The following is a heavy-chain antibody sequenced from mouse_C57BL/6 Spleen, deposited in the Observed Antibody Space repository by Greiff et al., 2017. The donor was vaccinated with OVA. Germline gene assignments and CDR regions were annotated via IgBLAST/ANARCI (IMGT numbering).Heavy chain of an antibody. CDR3: ARGTRWDDWYFDV. Sequence: VQLQQSGPELVKPGASVKMSCKASGYTFTDYNMHWVKQSHGKSLEWIGYINPNNGGTSYNQKFKGKATLTVNKSSSTAYMELRSLTSEDSAVYYCARGTRWDDWYFDVWGTGTTVTVSS. J-gene: IGHJ1*03. V-gene: IGHV1-22*01. CDR2: INPNNGGT. D-gene: IGHD4-1*01. CDR1: GYTFTDYN.